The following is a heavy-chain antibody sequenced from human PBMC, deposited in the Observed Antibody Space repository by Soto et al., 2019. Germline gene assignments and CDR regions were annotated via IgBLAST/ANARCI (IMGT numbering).Heavy chain of an antibody. V-gene: IGHV3-74*01. J-gene: IGHJ5*02. CDR2: ISPDGSST. CDR3: AYLYCMTPTCVGEVDH. Sequence: EVQLVESGGTLVQPGGSLRLSCVASGLTLSTYWMNWVRRAPGKGLVWVSRISPDGSSTSYADSVKGRFTMSRDNAKNTLYLQMNSLSVEDTAVYDGAYLYCMTPTCVGEVDHWGQGTLVTVSS. D-gene: IGHD3-10*01. CDR1: GLTLSTYW.